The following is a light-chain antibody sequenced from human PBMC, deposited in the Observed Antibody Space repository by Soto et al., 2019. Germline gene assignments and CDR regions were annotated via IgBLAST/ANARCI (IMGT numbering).Light chain of an antibody. J-gene: IGKJ1*01. CDR2: GAS. Sequence: EIVLTQSPGTLSLSPGERATLSCRTSQSVSSFFLAWFQQKPGQAPRLLIYGASNRATGIPDRFSGSGSGTDFALTISRLEPEDFAVYYCHHYGGSVWTFGQGTKEEIK. CDR1: QSVSSFF. V-gene: IGKV3-20*01. CDR3: HHYGGSVWT.